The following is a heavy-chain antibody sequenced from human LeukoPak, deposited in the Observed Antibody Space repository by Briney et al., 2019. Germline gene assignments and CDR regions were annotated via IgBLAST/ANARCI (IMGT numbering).Heavy chain of an antibody. Sequence: SETLSLTCTVSGGSIIGSTSYWGWIRQPPGKGLDWIGIINYSGSTYYNPSLRSRVTISVDTSKNQFSLKLNSVTAPDTAVYYCARGYDYWGQGTLVTVSS. CDR3: ARGYDY. J-gene: IGHJ4*02. CDR1: GGSIIGSTSY. V-gene: IGHV4-39*01. D-gene: IGHD3-22*01. CDR2: INYSGST.